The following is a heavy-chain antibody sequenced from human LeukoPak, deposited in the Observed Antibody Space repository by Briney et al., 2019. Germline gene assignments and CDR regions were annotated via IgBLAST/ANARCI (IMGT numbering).Heavy chain of an antibody. V-gene: IGHV3-20*04. CDR2: INWNGDNT. Sequence: GSLRLSCATSEFTFDDHGMSWVRPVPGKGLEWVSGINWNGDNTYYADSVKGRFTISRDSAKNSLYLHMNSLRAEATAFYYCGGAASYNPNYGESWGQGTLVTVSS. CDR3: GGAASYNPNYGES. J-gene: IGHJ5*02. D-gene: IGHD1-1*01. CDR1: EFTFDDHG.